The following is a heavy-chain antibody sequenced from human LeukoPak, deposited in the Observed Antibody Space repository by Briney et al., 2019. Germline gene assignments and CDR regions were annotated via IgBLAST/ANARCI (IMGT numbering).Heavy chain of an antibody. V-gene: IGHV1-2*02. D-gene: IGHD3-10*01. CDR1: GYTFTGYY. Sequence: ASVKVSCKASGYTFTGYYMHWVRQAPGQGLEWMGWINPNSGGTNYAQKFQGRVTMTRDTSISTAYMELSRLRSDDTAVYYCARGRITLVRGVEKDFWGQGHLVTVSS. CDR2: INPNSGGT. J-gene: IGHJ4*02. CDR3: ARGRITLVRGVEKDF.